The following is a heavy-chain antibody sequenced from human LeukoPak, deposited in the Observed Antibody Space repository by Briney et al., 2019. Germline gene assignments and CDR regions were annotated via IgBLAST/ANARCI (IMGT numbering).Heavy chain of an antibody. D-gene: IGHD2-15*01. Sequence: GGSLRLSCAASGFTFNNYAMSWVRQAPGKGLEWVSTISGSGGTTYYADSVKGRFTISRDNSQSTLYLQMHSLRAEDTAVYYCAKDFCSGGSCYSGLASWGQGTLVTVSS. V-gene: IGHV3-23*01. CDR3: AKDFCSGGSCYSGLAS. J-gene: IGHJ4*02. CDR1: GFTFNNYA. CDR2: ISGSGGTT.